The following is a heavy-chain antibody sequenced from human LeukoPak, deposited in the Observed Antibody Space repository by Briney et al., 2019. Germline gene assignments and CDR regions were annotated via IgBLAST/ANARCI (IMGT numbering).Heavy chain of an antibody. CDR3: ARGVVVVPAAMPGYYYYYMDI. D-gene: IGHD2-2*01. V-gene: IGHV1-69*05. CDR2: IIPIFGTA. Sequence: SVKVSCKASGGTFSSYAISWVRQAPGQGLEWMGGIIPIFGTANYAQKFQGRVTITTDESTSTAYMELSSLRSEDTAVYYCARGVVVVPAAMPGYYYYYMDIWGKGTTVTVSS. CDR1: GGTFSSYA. J-gene: IGHJ6*03.